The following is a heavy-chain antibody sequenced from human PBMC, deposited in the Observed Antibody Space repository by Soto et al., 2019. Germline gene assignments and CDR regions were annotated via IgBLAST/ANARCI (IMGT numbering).Heavy chain of an antibody. Sequence: SVKLSCQASVGTLSSDAISWLRHAPRQGLEWMGGIIPIFGTANYAQKFQGRVTITADESTSTAYMELSSLRSEDTAVYYCARANTPKYSSSLGYFDYWAQGTLVTVSS. CDR3: ARANTPKYSSSLGYFDY. V-gene: IGHV1-69*13. D-gene: IGHD6-6*01. CDR1: VGTLSSDA. CDR2: IIPIFGTA. J-gene: IGHJ4*02.